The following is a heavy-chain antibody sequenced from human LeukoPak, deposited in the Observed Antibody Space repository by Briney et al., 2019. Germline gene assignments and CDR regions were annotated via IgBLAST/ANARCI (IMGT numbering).Heavy chain of an antibody. CDR3: ARGLTTVDAFDF. V-gene: IGHV1-46*01. CDR1: GYTFSGAY. Sequence: ASVKVSCKASGYTFSGAYMHWVRQAPGQGLEWMGMINPSGGGTTYAQKFQGRVTVTRDTSTSTVYMELSNLRSVDTSMYYCARGLTTVDAFDFWGQGTMVSVSS. D-gene: IGHD4-17*01. J-gene: IGHJ3*01. CDR2: INPSGGGT.